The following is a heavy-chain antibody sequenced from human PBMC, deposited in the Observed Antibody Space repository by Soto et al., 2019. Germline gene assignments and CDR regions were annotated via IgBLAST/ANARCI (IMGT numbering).Heavy chain of an antibody. CDR2: ISYDGSNK. CDR3: ARRYKDGRRDCISTSCLFDP. CDR1: GFTFNTYV. V-gene: IGHV3-30-3*01. J-gene: IGHJ5*01. D-gene: IGHD2-2*01. Sequence: QVQLVESGGGVVQPGRSLRLSCAASGFTFNTYVMHWVRQAPGKGLEWVAVISYDGSNKYYADSVKGRFTISRDNSKNTLYLQMNSLRPEDTAVYYCARRYKDGRRDCISTSCLFDPWGQGTLVTVSS.